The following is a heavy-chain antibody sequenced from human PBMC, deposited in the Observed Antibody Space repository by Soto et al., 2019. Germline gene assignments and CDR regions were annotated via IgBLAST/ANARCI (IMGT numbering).Heavy chain of an antibody. Sequence: PGGSLRLSCAASGFTFSSYAMSWVRQAPGKGLEWVSAISGSGGSTYYADSVKGRFTISRDNSKNTLYLQMNSLRAEDAAVYYCAKVGIAVAEPYYYGMDVWGQGTTVTVSS. D-gene: IGHD6-19*01. J-gene: IGHJ6*02. CDR3: AKVGIAVAEPYYYGMDV. CDR2: ISGSGGST. V-gene: IGHV3-23*01. CDR1: GFTFSSYA.